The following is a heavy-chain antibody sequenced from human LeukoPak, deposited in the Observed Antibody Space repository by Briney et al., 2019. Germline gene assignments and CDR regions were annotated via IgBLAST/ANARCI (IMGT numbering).Heavy chain of an antibody. CDR2: ISSSSSYI. D-gene: IGHD3-22*01. CDR3: ARDWGYYDSSGYYTYFDY. V-gene: IGHV3-21*01. Sequence: GGSLRLSCAASGFTFSSYSMNWVRQAPGKGLEWVSSISSSSSYIYYADSVKGRLTISRDNAKNSLYPQMNSLRAEDTAVYYCARDWGYYDSSGYYTYFDYWGQGTLVTVSS. J-gene: IGHJ4*02. CDR1: GFTFSSYS.